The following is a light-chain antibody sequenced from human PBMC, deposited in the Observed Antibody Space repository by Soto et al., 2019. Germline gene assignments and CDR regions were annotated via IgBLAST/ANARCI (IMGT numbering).Light chain of an antibody. CDR1: QSLSSSSH. J-gene: IGKJ1*01. CDR3: QQYGSSPWT. V-gene: IGKV3-20*01. CDR2: GAS. Sequence: ILLTATTVTLSLSPGDRSTLSFRARQSLSSSSHLAWYQQRPGQAPRLLIYGASSRATGIPDRFSGSGSGTDFTLTISRLEPEDFAVYYCQQYGSSPWTFGQGTKVDIK.